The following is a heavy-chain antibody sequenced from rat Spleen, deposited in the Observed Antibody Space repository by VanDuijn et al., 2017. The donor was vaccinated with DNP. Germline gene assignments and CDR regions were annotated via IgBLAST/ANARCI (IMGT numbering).Heavy chain of an antibody. CDR2: ITNSGGST. Sequence: EVQLVESGGGLVQPGRSLKLSCAASGFTFSNYGMHWIRQAPTKGLEWVASITNSGGSTYYRDSVKGRFTISRDDAKSTLYLQMDSLRSEDTATYYCTTGGNNPFPYWGQGTLVTVSS. V-gene: IGHV5-19*01. CDR1: GFTFSNYG. D-gene: IGHD1-10*01. J-gene: IGHJ3*01. CDR3: TTGGNNPFPY.